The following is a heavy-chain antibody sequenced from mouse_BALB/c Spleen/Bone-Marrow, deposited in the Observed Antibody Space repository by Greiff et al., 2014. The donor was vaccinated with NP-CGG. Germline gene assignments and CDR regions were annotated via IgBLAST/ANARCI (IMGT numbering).Heavy chain of an antibody. CDR3: ARPFTTVVATVFAY. V-gene: IGHV5-6*01. J-gene: IGHJ3*01. Sequence: EVQLVESGGDLVKPGGSLKLSCAASGFSFSGYGMSWVRQTPDKRLEWVATIGVGGTYTYYPDSVKGRFTISRDNAKNTLYLRMSSLKSEDTAMYYCARPFTTVVATVFAYWGQETLVTVSA. D-gene: IGHD1-1*01. CDR2: IGVGGTYT. CDR1: GFSFSGYG.